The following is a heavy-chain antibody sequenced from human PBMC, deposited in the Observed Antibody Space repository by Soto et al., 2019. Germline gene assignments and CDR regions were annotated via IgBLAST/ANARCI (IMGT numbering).Heavy chain of an antibody. CDR2: IYPGDSDT. V-gene: IGHV5-51*01. CDR3: ARVSRSGSYYYYYGMDV. J-gene: IGHJ6*02. D-gene: IGHD1-26*01. Sequence: GESLKISCKGSGYSFTSYWIGWVRQMPGKGLEWMGIIYPGDSDTRYSPSFQGQVTISADKSISTAYLQWSSLKASVTAMYYCARVSRSGSYYYYYGMDVWGQGTTVTVSS. CDR1: GYSFTSYW.